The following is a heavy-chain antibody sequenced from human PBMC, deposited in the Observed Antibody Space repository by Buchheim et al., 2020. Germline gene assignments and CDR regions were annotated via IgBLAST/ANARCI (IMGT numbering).Heavy chain of an antibody. CDR1: GFTFSSYG. CDR2: IRYDGSNK. CDR3: AKEYFDWLLGSFDY. D-gene: IGHD3-9*01. V-gene: IGHV3-30*02. Sequence: QVQLVESGGGVVQPGRSLRLSCAASGFTFSSYGMHWVRQAPGKGLEWVAFIRYDGSNKYYADSVKGRFTISRDNSKNTLYLQMNSLRAEDTAVYYCAKEYFDWLLGSFDYRGQGTL. J-gene: IGHJ4*02.